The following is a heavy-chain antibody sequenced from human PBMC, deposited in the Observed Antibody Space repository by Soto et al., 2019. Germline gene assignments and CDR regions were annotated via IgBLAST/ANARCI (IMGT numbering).Heavy chain of an antibody. V-gene: IGHV1-18*01. CDR1: GYTFTNYG. CDR2: ISPYNGNT. Sequence: ASVKVSCKASGYTFTNYGISWVRQAPGQGLEWMGWISPYNGNTSYAQKFQGRVTMTRDTSTSTVYMELSSLRSDDTAVFYCAREMVRGVGSDYWGQGTLVTVSS. CDR3: AREMVRGVGSDY. J-gene: IGHJ4*02. D-gene: IGHD3-10*01.